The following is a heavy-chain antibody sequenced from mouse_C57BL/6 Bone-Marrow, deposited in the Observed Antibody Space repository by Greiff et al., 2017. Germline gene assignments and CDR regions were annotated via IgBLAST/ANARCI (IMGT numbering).Heavy chain of an antibody. CDR1: GYTFTSYW. CDR2: IDPSDSET. J-gene: IGHJ2*01. Sequence: QVQLQQPGAELVRPGSSVKLSCKASGYTFTSYWMHWVKQRPIQGLEWIGNIDPSDSETHYNQKFKDKATLTVDKYSSTAYMQLSSLTSEDSAVYCCAREGHYCGSSYLCYFDCGGRSTT. D-gene: IGHD1-1*01. CDR3: AREGHYCGSSYLCYFDC. V-gene: IGHV1-52*01.